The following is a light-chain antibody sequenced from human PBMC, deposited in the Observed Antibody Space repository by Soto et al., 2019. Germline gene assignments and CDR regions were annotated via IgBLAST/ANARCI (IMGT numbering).Light chain of an antibody. CDR2: DVT. CDR1: SSDVGTYDF. V-gene: IGLV2-11*01. CDR3: CSYARSHPCV. Sequence: QSVLTQPRSVSGSPGQSVTISCTGTSSDVGTYDFVSWYQQLPVKAPKLIIYDVTKRPSGVPDRFSGSKSANTASLTISGLQAEDEADYYCCSYARSHPCVFGGGTKLNVL. J-gene: IGLJ3*02.